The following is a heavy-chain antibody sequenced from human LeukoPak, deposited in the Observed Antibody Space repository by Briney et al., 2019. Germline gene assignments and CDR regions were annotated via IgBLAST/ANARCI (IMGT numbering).Heavy chain of an antibody. Sequence: PGGSLRLSCAASGFTLSSYGMHWVRQAPGKGLEWVAVIWYDGSNKYYADSVKGRFTISRDNSKNTLYLQMNSLRAEDTAVYYCARYSSSFDAFDYWGQGTLVTVSS. V-gene: IGHV3-33*01. CDR2: IWYDGSNK. CDR1: GFTLSSYG. J-gene: IGHJ4*02. CDR3: ARYSSSFDAFDY. D-gene: IGHD6-6*01.